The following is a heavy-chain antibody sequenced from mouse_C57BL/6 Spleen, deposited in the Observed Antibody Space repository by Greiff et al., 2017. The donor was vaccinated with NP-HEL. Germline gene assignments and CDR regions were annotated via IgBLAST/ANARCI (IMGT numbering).Heavy chain of an antibody. D-gene: IGHD1-1*01. CDR2: IDPSDSYT. Sequence: QVQLQQPGAELVRPGTSVKLSCKASGYTFTSYWMHWVKQRPGQGLEWIGVIDPSDSYTNYNQKFKGKATLTVDTSSSTAYMQLSSLTSEDSAVYYCARSPSYYDYAMDYWGQGTSVTVSS. V-gene: IGHV1-59*01. CDR1: GYTFTSYW. CDR3: ARSPSYYDYAMDY. J-gene: IGHJ4*01.